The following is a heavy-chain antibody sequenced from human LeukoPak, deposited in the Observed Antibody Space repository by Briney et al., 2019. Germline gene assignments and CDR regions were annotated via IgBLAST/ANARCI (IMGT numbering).Heavy chain of an antibody. CDR3: ASAGSWYSYYYYMDV. V-gene: IGHV4-59*01. Sequence: SETLSRSCTVSGGSISSYYWSWIRQPPGKGLEWIGYVYYSGSTNYNPSLKSRVTISVDTSKNQFSLKLSSVTAADTAVYYCASAGSWYSYYYYMDVWGKGTTVTVSS. D-gene: IGHD6-13*01. CDR2: VYYSGST. J-gene: IGHJ6*03. CDR1: GGSISSYY.